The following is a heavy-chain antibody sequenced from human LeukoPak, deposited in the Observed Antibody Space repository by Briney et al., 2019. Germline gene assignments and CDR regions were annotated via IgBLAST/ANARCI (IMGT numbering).Heavy chain of an antibody. J-gene: IGHJ4*02. Sequence: GGSLRLSCAASGFTFSSYDMPWVRQATGKGLEWVSAIGTAGDTYYPGSVKGRFTISRENAKNSLYLQMNSLRAGDTAVYYCARGRSDKYDSSGYSFDYWGQGTLVTVSS. CDR1: GFTFSSYD. CDR3: ARGRSDKYDSSGYSFDY. V-gene: IGHV3-13*01. D-gene: IGHD3-22*01. CDR2: IGTAGDT.